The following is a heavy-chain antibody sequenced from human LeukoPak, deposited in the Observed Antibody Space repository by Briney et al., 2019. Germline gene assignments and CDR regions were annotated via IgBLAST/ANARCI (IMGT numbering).Heavy chain of an antibody. Sequence: PGGSLRLSCAGSGFTFINAWMSWVRQAPGKGLEWVAHIKQDGTEKYYVDSVKGRFTISRDNAKNSLFLQMNSLRAEDTAVYYCASVACSAVTCFGFLFFDYWGQGTLVTVSS. CDR2: IKQDGTEK. J-gene: IGHJ4*02. CDR1: GFTFINAW. V-gene: IGHV3-7*01. D-gene: IGHD2-15*01. CDR3: ASVACSAVTCFGFLFFDY.